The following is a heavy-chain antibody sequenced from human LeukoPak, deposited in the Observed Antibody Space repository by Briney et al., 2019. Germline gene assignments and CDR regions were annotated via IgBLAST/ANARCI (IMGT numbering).Heavy chain of an antibody. D-gene: IGHD6-13*01. Sequence: SVKVSCKASGGTFTSHGISWVRQAPGQGLEWMGRIIPIRNTLNYAQKFQGRLTITAETSTSTAYMDLSSLRSGDTAVYYCATDRAEQQGVQLYYYFGMDVWGQGTTVTVSS. CDR3: ATDRAEQQGVQLYYYFGMDV. V-gene: IGHV1-69*04. CDR1: GGTFTSHG. CDR2: IIPIRNTL. J-gene: IGHJ6*02.